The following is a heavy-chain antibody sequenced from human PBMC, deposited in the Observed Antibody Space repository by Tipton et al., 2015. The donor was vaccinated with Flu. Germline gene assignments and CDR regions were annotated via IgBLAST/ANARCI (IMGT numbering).Heavy chain of an antibody. CDR2: IYYSGST. CDR1: GGSISSSSYY. Sequence: TLSLTCTVSGGSISSSSYYWGWIRQPPGKGLEWIGSIYYSGSTYYNPSLKSRVTISVDTSKNQFSLKLSSVTAADTAVYYCARLPYAGSYLGCMDVWGQGTTVTVSS. J-gene: IGHJ6*02. D-gene: IGHD3-10*01. CDR3: ARLPYAGSYLGCMDV. V-gene: IGHV4-39*07.